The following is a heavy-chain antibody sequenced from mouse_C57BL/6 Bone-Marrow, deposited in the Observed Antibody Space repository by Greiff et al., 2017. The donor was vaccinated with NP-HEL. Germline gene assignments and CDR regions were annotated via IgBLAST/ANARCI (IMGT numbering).Heavy chain of an antibody. CDR3: ARDGVITTVVANAMDY. CDR1: GYTFTDYY. CDR2: INPYNGGT. Sequence: EVQLQQSGPVLVKPGASVKMSCKASGYTFTDYYMNWVKQSHGKSLEWIGVINPYNGGTSYNQKFKGKATLTVDKSSSTAYMELNSLTSEDSAVYYCARDGVITTVVANAMDYWGQGTSVTVSS. V-gene: IGHV1-19*01. J-gene: IGHJ4*01. D-gene: IGHD1-1*01.